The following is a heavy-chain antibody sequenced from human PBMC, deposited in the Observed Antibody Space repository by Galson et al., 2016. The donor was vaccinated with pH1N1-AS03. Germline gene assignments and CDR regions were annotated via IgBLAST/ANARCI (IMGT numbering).Heavy chain of an antibody. J-gene: IGHJ4*02. CDR1: GGSFSGYY. Sequence: SETLSLTCALSGGSFSGYYWSWIRQSPGKGLEWIGEINDGGFAYHHPSLKSRVTMSVDTSKNLLSLRLRSVTAADTAVYFCARYGGSCARGTCPFDDWGQGTLVTVSS. CDR3: ARYGGSCARGTCPFDD. CDR2: INDGGFA. V-gene: IGHV4-34*01. D-gene: IGHD1-26*01.